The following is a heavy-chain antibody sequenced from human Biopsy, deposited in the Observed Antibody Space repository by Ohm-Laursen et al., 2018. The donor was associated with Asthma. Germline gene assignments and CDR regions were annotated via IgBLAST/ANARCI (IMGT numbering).Heavy chain of an antibody. CDR2: INYSGSA. CDR1: GGSVTSATFH. J-gene: IGHJ6*02. V-gene: IGHV4-61*01. D-gene: IGHD6-13*01. CDR3: VRGSSSWHHGPFHYYYGLDV. Sequence: SETLSLTCTVTGGSVTSATFHWSWIRQAPGKGLEWIGFINYSGSANYSPSLRGRVSISVDRSKNQISLKLPSVTAADTAVYYCVRGSSSWHHGPFHYYYGLDVWGQGTTATVSS.